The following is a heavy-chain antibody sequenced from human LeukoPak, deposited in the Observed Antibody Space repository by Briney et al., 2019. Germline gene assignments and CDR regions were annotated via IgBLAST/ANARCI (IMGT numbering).Heavy chain of an antibody. Sequence: SETLSLTCTVSGGSISIYYWSWIRQPPGKGLEWIGYIYYSGSTNYNPSLKSRVTISVDTSKNQFSLKLSSVTAADTAVYYCARSYSSGWYVPYYFDYWGQGTLVTVSS. D-gene: IGHD6-19*01. CDR2: IYYSGST. CDR3: ARSYSSGWYVPYYFDY. J-gene: IGHJ4*02. CDR1: GGSISIYY. V-gene: IGHV4-59*01.